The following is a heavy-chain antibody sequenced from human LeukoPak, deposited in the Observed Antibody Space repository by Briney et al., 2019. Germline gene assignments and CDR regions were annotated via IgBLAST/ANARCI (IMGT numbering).Heavy chain of an antibody. V-gene: IGHV4-61*02. D-gene: IGHD2-2*01. CDR2: IYTSGST. CDR1: GGSISSGSYY. J-gene: IGHJ6*03. CDR3: ARGGYCSSTSCYFYYNYMDV. Sequence: SETLSPTCTVSGGSISSGSYYWSWIRQPAGKGLEWIGRIYTSGSTNYNPSLKSRVTISVDTSKNQFSLKLSSVTAADTAVYYCARGGYCSSTSCYFYYNYMDVWGKGTTVTVSS.